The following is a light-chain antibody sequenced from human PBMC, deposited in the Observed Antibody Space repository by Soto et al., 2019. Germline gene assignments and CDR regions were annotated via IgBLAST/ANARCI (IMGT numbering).Light chain of an antibody. CDR3: QQYGSSPGT. V-gene: IGKV3-20*01. J-gene: IGKJ1*01. Sequence: EIVLTQSPATLSLSPGERATLPCRASQSVSSYLAWYQQKPGQAPRLLIYDASKRATGIPARFSGSGSGTDFTLTISRLEPEDFAVYYCQQYGSSPGTFGQGTKVDIK. CDR1: QSVSSY. CDR2: DAS.